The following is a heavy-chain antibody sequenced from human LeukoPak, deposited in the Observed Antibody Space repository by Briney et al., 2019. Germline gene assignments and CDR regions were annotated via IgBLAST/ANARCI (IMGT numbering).Heavy chain of an antibody. CDR2: ISLSGYT. Sequence: SETLSLTCGVSGGSITTTNYWSWVRQSPGRGLEWIGEISLSGYTGFNPSLRGRVTMSLDESKNRLSLTPTSVTAADTAIYYCSRESGPYSPFGHWGQGILVTVTT. J-gene: IGHJ4*02. CDR3: SRESGPYSPFGH. D-gene: IGHD1-26*01. V-gene: IGHV4-4*02. CDR1: GGSITTTNY.